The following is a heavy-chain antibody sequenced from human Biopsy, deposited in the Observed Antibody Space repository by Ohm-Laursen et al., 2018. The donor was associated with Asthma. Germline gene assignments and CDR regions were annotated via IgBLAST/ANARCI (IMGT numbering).Heavy chain of an antibody. D-gene: IGHD5-12*01. J-gene: IGHJ4*02. CDR1: GFVFSQCG. CDR3: AKRRGYSGHDNDY. CDR2: ISYDGNHK. Sequence: SSLRLSCAAAGFVFSQCGMHWVRQGPGKGLEWVAVISYDGNHKFYEDSVKGRFTISRDNSKNTLYLQMNSLRTEDTAVYYCAKRRGYSGHDNDYWGQGTLVIVSS. V-gene: IGHV3-30*18.